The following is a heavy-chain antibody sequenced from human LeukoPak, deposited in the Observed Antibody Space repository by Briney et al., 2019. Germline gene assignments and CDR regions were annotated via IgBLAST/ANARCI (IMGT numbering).Heavy chain of an antibody. CDR1: GYTFTNFY. J-gene: IGHJ5*02. CDR2: IDPSAGST. V-gene: IGHV1-46*01. Sequence: GASVKVSCKASGYTFTNFYMHWVRQAPGQGLEWMGVIDPSAGSTTYAQKFQGRVTMTRDTSTSTVYMELSSLRSEDTAVYYCARDTQTLGPSSWFDPWGQGTLVTVSS. D-gene: IGHD6-13*01. CDR3: ARDTQTLGPSSWFDP.